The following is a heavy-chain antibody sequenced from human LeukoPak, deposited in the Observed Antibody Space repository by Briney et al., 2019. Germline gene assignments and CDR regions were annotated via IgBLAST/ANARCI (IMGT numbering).Heavy chain of an antibody. V-gene: IGHV3-23*01. Sequence: GGSLRLSCAASGFTFSSYAMSWVRQAPGKGLEWVSAISGSGGSTYYADSVKGRFTISRDNSKNTLYLQMNSLRAEDTAVYYCAKAMYYYGSGSNIDWGQGTLVTVSS. CDR2: ISGSGGST. D-gene: IGHD3-10*01. CDR1: GFTFSSYA. CDR3: AKAMYYYGSGSNID. J-gene: IGHJ4*02.